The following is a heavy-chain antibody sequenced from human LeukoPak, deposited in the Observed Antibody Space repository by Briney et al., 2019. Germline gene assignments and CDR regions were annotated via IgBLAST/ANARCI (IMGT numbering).Heavy chain of an antibody. CDR3: ARPEGSYYYGPGVWFDP. J-gene: IGHJ5*02. CDR1: GYSFNDKY. CDR2: INPNSGGT. D-gene: IGHD3-10*01. Sequence: ASVKVSCKASGYSFNDKYLHWVRQAPGQGLEWMGSINPNSGGTNYAQKFQGRVTMTSDTSISTAYMELSRLTSDDTAVYYCARPEGSYYYGPGVWFDPWGQGTLVTVSS. V-gene: IGHV1-2*02.